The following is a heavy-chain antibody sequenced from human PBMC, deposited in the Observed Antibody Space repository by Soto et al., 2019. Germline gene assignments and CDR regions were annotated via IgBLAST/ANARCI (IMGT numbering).Heavy chain of an antibody. CDR2: AADSGTT. D-gene: IGHD2-8*01. V-gene: IGHV4-59*11. CDR1: GGSISGHY. CDR3: ARGRAIYGEWDYFDT. J-gene: IGHJ4*02. Sequence: SETLSLTCTVSGGSISGHYWTWLRQSPGSGLQWLRVAADSGTTISDACLKGRLTCTRHTSKKEISLRLTSVTAADTALCHSARGRAIYGEWDYFDTWGQGAQVTV.